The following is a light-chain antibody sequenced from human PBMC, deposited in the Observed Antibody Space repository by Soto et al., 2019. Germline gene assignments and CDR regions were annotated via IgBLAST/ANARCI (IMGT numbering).Light chain of an antibody. CDR3: SSYTSSNTYV. V-gene: IGLV2-14*01. CDR2: EVS. J-gene: IGLJ1*01. CDR1: SSDVGGYNY. Sequence: QSALTQPASVSGSPGQSITISCTGTSSDVGGYNYVSWYQQHPGKAPKLIIYEVSNRPSGVSNRFSGSKSDNTASLTISGLQAEDEADYYCSSYTSSNTYVFGPGTKVTVL.